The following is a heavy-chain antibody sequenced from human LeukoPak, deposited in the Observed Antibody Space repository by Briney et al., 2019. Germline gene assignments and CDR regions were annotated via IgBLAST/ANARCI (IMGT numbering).Heavy chain of an antibody. CDR1: GYTLTELS. J-gene: IGHJ4*02. Sequence: ASVKVSCKVSGYTLTELSMHWVRQAPGKGLAWMGGFDPEDGETIYAQKFQGRVTMTEDTSTDTAYMELSSLRSEDTAVYYCATVRVTVYALSYFDYWGQGTLVTVSS. CDR3: ATVRVTVYALSYFDY. V-gene: IGHV1-24*01. CDR2: FDPEDGET. D-gene: IGHD3-3*01.